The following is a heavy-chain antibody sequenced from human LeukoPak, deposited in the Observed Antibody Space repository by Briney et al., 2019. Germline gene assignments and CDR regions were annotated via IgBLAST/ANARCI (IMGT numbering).Heavy chain of an antibody. CDR1: GGTFSSYA. Sequence: ASVKVSCKASGGTFSSYAISWVRQAPGQGLEWMGGIIPIFGTANYAQKFQGRVTITTDESTSTAYMELSSLRSEDTAVHYCASPDESYPDAFDIWGQGTMVTVSS. J-gene: IGHJ3*02. V-gene: IGHV1-69*05. CDR2: IIPIFGTA. CDR3: ASPDESYPDAFDI. D-gene: IGHD1-14*01.